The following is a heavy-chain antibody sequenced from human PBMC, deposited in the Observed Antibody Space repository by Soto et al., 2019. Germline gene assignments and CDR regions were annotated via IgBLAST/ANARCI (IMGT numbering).Heavy chain of an antibody. J-gene: IGHJ4*02. Sequence: SETLSLTCAVYGGSFSGYYWSWIRQPPGKGLEWIGEINHSGSTNYNPSLKSRVTISVDTSKNQFSLKLSSVTAADTAVYYCARGKYYYDSSGYYLPVYFDYWGQGTLVTVSS. V-gene: IGHV4-34*01. CDR2: INHSGST. CDR1: GGSFSGYY. D-gene: IGHD3-22*01. CDR3: ARGKYYYDSSGYYLPVYFDY.